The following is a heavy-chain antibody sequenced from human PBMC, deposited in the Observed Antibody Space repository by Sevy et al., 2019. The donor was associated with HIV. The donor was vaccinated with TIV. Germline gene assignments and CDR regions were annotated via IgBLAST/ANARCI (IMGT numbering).Heavy chain of an antibody. Sequence: GGSLRLSCAASGFTFGGSAMPWVRQAPGKGLEWMAALSNDGDKKYYADSVRGRFTFSRDKSKNIQFLHMNSLKVEDTAIYYCARRDFNDCYLLDYWGQGTLVTVSS. CDR2: LSNDGDKK. D-gene: IGHD2-21*02. CDR1: GFTFGGSA. CDR3: ARRDFNDCYLLDY. V-gene: IGHV3-30*03. J-gene: IGHJ4*02.